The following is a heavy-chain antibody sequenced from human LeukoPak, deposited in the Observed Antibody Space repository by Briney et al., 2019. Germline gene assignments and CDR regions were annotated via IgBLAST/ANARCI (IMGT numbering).Heavy chain of an antibody. J-gene: IGHJ4*02. D-gene: IGHD3-9*01. V-gene: IGHV3-33*01. CDR3: ARSTSSEYDIYHFDY. Sequence: PGGSLRLSCAASGFTFSSYGMHWVRQAPGKGLEWVAVIWYDGNNKYYAHSVKGRFTISRDNSKNTLYLQMNSLRAEDTAVYYCARSTSSEYDIYHFDYWGQGTLVTVSS. CDR1: GFTFSSYG. CDR2: IWYDGNNK.